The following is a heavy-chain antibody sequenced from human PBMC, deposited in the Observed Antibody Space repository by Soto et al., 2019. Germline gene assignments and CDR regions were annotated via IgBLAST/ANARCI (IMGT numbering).Heavy chain of an antibody. CDR2: IYHSGST. J-gene: IGHJ5*02. CDR3: ARGRTIFGVVTRNWFDP. D-gene: IGHD3-3*01. Sequence: SETLSLTCAVSGGSISSSNWWSWVRQPPGKGLEWIGEIYHSGSTNYNPSLKSRVTISVDKSKNQFSLKLSSVTAADTAVYYCARGRTIFGVVTRNWFDPWGQGTLDTVPQ. V-gene: IGHV4-4*02. CDR1: GGSISSSNW.